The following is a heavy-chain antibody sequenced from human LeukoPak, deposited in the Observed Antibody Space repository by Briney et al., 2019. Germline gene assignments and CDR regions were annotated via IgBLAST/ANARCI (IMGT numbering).Heavy chain of an antibody. CDR3: YGANAEH. CDR1: GFTFSSYW. V-gene: IGHV3-74*03. J-gene: IGHJ1*01. Sequence: GGSLRLSCAASGFTFSSYWMHWVRQAPGKGLVWVSGTNTDGSSTMYADSVKGRFTIARDNAKSTLYLQMNSLRAEDTAVYYCYGANAEHWGQGTLVTVSS. D-gene: IGHD4-23*01. CDR2: TNTDGSST.